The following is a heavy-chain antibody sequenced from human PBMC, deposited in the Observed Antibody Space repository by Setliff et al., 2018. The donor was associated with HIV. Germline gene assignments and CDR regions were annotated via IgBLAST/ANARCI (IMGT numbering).Heavy chain of an antibody. V-gene: IGHV3-21*04. D-gene: IGHD3-10*01. CDR1: GFTFSSYS. CDR3: AVLWPFDY. Sequence: PGGSLRLSCAASGFTFSSYSMNWVRQAPGKGLEWVSSITYARDYKYYVDSIKGRFTISRDNAKNSLYLQMSSLRAEDTAVYYCAVLWPFDYWGLGTLVTVSS. CDR2: ITYARDYK. J-gene: IGHJ4*02.